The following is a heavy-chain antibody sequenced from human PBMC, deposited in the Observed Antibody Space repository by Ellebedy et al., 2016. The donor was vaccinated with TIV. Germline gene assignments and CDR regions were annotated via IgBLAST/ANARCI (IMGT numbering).Heavy chain of an antibody. CDR3: ARDGSYGDYLFPAHAFEI. D-gene: IGHD4-17*01. V-gene: IGHV3-7*01. CDR2: MNQGGSQN. CDR1: GFSFSSYW. Sequence: GGSLRLSCAATGFSFSSYWMSWVRQAPGKGLEWVANMNQGGSQNYYVDSVKGRFTISRDNAKHSLFLQMHSLSAEDTAVYYCARDGSYGDYLFPAHAFEIWGQGTVVTVSS. J-gene: IGHJ3*02.